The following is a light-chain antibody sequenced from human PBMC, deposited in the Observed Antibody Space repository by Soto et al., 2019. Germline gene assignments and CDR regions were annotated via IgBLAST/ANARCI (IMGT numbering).Light chain of an antibody. CDR3: EQRSNLPRT. CDR2: DAS. CDR1: QSVSSY. V-gene: IGKV3-11*01. Sequence: EIVLTQSPATLSLSPGERATLSCRASQSVSSYLAWYQQKPGQAPRLLIYDASNRATDIPARFSGSGSGTDFTLTISRLEPEHFAVYYCEQRSNLPRTFGQGTKVEIK. J-gene: IGKJ1*01.